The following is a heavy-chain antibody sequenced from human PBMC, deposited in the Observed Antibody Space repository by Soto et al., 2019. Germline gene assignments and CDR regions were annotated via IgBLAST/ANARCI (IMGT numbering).Heavy chain of an antibody. D-gene: IGHD6-13*01. CDR1: GGTFSGYA. CDR2: IIPILGTA. J-gene: IGHJ4*02. CDR3: ARSYSSTWYYFDD. Sequence: SVKVSCKASGGTFSGYAISWVRQAPGQGLEWMGGIIPILGTANYAQKFQGRVTITADESTSTAYMELSSLRSEDTAVYYCARSYSSTWYYFDDWGQGTLVTVPQ. V-gene: IGHV1-69*13.